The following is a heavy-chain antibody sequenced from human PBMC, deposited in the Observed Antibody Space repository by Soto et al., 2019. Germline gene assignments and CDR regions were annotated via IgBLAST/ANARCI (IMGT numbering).Heavy chain of an antibody. Sequence: QVQLVQSGAEVKKPGSSVKVSCKASGGTFSSYAISWVRQAPGQGLEWMGGIIPIFGTANYAQKFQGRVTITADESTSTAYMELSSLRSEDTAVYYCARGGGYCSGGSCYSGFDYWGQGTLVTVSS. CDR3: ARGGGYCSGGSCYSGFDY. CDR2: IIPIFGTA. V-gene: IGHV1-69*01. D-gene: IGHD2-15*01. CDR1: GGTFSSYA. J-gene: IGHJ4*02.